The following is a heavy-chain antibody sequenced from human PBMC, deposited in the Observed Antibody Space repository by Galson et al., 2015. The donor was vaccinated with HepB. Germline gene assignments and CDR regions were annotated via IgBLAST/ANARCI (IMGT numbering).Heavy chain of an antibody. J-gene: IGHJ4*02. D-gene: IGHD6-13*01. CDR1: GFTFSNFA. CDR3: AKDLIQYTGQYSTAYYFDY. CDR2: ITTSGGST. Sequence: SLRLSCAASGFTFSNFAMIWVRQAPGKGLEWVSTITTSGGSTYYADSVKGRVTISRDNSRSTLYLQLTSLRAEDTAIYHCAKDLIQYTGQYSTAYYFDYWGQGTLVTVSS. V-gene: IGHV3-23*01.